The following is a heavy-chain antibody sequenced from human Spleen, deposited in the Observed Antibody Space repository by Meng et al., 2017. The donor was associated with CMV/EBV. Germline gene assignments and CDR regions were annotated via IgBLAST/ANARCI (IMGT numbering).Heavy chain of an antibody. CDR3: ASRVDTAFQVGY. CDR2: ISSSSTYI. Sequence: GESLKISCAASGFIFSSYSMNWVRQAPGKGLEWVSSISSSSTYIYYADSVKGRFTISRDNSKNTLYLQMNSLRAEDTAVYYCASRVDTAFQVGYWGQGTMVTVSS. J-gene: IGHJ4*03. V-gene: IGHV3-21*04. CDR1: GFIFSSYS. D-gene: IGHD5-18*01.